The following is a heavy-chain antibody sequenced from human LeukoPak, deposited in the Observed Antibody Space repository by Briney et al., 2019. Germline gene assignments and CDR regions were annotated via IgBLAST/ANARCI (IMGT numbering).Heavy chain of an antibody. V-gene: IGHV3-7*03. CDR3: AKDRVRVDY. CDR2: IKQDGTEK. J-gene: IGHJ4*02. D-gene: IGHD3-10*01. Sequence: GGSLRLSCAASGFTFTTYWMSWVRQAPGKGLEWVANIKQDGTEKYYVDSVKGRFTISRDNAKNTLYLQMNSLRAEDTAVYYCAKDRVRVDYWGQGTLVTVSS. CDR1: GFTFTTYW.